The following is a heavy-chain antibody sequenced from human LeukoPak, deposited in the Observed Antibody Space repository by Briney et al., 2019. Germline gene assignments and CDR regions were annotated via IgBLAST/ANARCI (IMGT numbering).Heavy chain of an antibody. CDR1: GGSISSSSYY. CDR3: ARDPSSSWYTPNWFDP. CDR2: IYHSGST. Sequence: PSETLSLTCTVSGGSISSSSYYWGWIRQPPGKGLEWIGSIYHSGSTYYNPSLKSRVTISVDTSKNQFSLKLSSVTAADTAVYYCARDPSSSWYTPNWFDPWGQGTLVTVSS. D-gene: IGHD6-13*01. J-gene: IGHJ5*02. V-gene: IGHV4-39*07.